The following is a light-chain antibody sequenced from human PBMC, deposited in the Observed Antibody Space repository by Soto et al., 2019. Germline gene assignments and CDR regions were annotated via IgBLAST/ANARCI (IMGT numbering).Light chain of an antibody. J-gene: IGKJ4*01. Sequence: IPSTQSPATLSLSTMPFAARPCRASQTVSSSLAWYQQKPGQAPRLLIYEASNRATGIPARFSGSGSGADFTLTISSLEPEDFALYYCQQHINWPLTFGGGTKVDIK. CDR3: QQHINWPLT. CDR2: EAS. CDR1: QTVSSS. V-gene: IGKV3-11*01.